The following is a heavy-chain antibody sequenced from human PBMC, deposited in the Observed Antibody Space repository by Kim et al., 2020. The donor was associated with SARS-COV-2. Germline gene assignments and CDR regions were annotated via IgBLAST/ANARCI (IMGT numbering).Heavy chain of an antibody. D-gene: IGHD2-2*01. CDR3: ARASDSWFDP. V-gene: IGHV1-18*01. CDR2: ANT. Sequence: ANTNYAQNPQGRVTLTTDTSASTAYMELRSLRSDDTAVYYCARASDSWFDPWGQGTLVTVSS. J-gene: IGHJ5*02.